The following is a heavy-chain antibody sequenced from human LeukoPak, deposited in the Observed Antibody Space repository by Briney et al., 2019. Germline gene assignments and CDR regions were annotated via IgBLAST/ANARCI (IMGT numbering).Heavy chain of an antibody. Sequence: PSQTLSLTCTVSGGSISSGSYYWSWIRQPAGKGLEWIGRIYTSGSTNYNPSLKSRVTISVDTSKNQFSLKLSSVTAADTAVYYCARGLRYCSSTSCYNYYYYYMDVWGKGTTVTVSS. V-gene: IGHV4-61*02. CDR2: IYTSGST. J-gene: IGHJ6*03. CDR3: ARGLRYCSSTSCYNYYYYYMDV. CDR1: GGSISSGSYY. D-gene: IGHD2-2*02.